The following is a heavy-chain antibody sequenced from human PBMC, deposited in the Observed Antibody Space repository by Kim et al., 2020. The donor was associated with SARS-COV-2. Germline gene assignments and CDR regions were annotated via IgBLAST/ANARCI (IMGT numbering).Heavy chain of an antibody. D-gene: IGHD3-9*01. V-gene: IGHV4-59*13. CDR1: GGSISSYY. CDR3: ARYQYFDWYRGTFDY. J-gene: IGHJ4*02. CDR2: IYYSGST. Sequence: SETLSLTCTVSGGSISSYYWSWIRQPPGKGLEWIGYIYYSGSTNYNPSLKSRVTISVDTSKNQFSLKLSSVTAADTAVYYCARYQYFDWYRGTFDYWGQGTLVTVSS.